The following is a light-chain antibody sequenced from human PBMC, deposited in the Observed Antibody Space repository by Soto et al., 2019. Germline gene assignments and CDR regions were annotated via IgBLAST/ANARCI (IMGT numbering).Light chain of an antibody. Sequence: QSVLTQSPSASASLGASVKLTCTLSSGHSSYAIAWHQQQPEKGPRYLMKLNSDGSHSKGDGIPDRFSGSSSGAERYLTISSLLSEDEADYYCQTWGTGIRVFCGGTKLTFL. V-gene: IGLV4-69*01. J-gene: IGLJ2*01. CDR1: SGHSSYA. CDR3: QTWGTGIRV. CDR2: LNSDGSH.